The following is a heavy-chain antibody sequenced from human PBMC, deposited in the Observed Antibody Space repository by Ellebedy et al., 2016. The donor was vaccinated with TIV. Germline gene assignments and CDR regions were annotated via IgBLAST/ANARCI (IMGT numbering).Heavy chain of an antibody. V-gene: IGHV4-34*01. CDR2: INHSGST. J-gene: IGHJ4*02. D-gene: IGHD4-17*01. CDR1: GGSFSGYY. Sequence: SETLSLTXAVYGGSFSGYYWSWIRQPPGKGLEWIGEINHSGSTNYNPSLKSRVTISVDTSKNQFSLKLSSVTAADTAVYYCARALGDYVLEFWGQGTLVTVSS. CDR3: ARALGDYVLEF.